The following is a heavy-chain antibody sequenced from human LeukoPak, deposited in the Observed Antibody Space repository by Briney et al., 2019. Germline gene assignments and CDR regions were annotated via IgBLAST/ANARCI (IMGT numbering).Heavy chain of an antibody. CDR3: ARPYYYDSSHQDQEDAFDI. J-gene: IGHJ3*02. Sequence: GGSLRLSCAASGFTFSSYGMHWVRQAPGKGLEWVAVISYDGSNKYYADSVKGRFTISRDNSKNTLYLQMNSLRAEDTAVYYCARPYYYDSSHQDQEDAFDIWGQGTMVTVSS. D-gene: IGHD3-22*01. V-gene: IGHV3-30*19. CDR1: GFTFSSYG. CDR2: ISYDGSNK.